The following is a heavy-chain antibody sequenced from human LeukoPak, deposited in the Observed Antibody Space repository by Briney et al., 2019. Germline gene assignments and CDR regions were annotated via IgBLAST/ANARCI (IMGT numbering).Heavy chain of an antibody. CDR2: ISGSGGST. D-gene: IGHD2-2*01. CDR3: ATLLVVPAAKGPYFDY. V-gene: IGHV3-23*01. CDR1: GFTFSSYA. J-gene: IGHJ4*02. Sequence: PGGSLRLSCAASGFTFSSYAMSWVRQAPGKGLEWVSAISGSGGSTYYADSVKGRFTISRDNSENTLYLQMNSLRAEDTAVYYCATLLVVPAAKGPYFDYWGQGTLVTVSS.